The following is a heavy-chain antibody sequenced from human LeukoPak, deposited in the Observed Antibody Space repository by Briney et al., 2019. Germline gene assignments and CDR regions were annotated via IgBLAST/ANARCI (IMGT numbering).Heavy chain of an antibody. V-gene: IGHV3-21*01. J-gene: IGHJ4*02. CDR2: ISSSSSYI. CDR1: GFTFSSYS. CDR3: ARTIAQNYYGSGSYYPPDY. Sequence: GGSLRLSCAASGFTFSSYSMNWVRQAPGKGLEWVSSISSSSSYIYYADSVKGRFTISRDNAKNSLYLQMNSLRAEDTAVYYWARTIAQNYYGSGSYYPPDYWGQGTLVTVSS. D-gene: IGHD3-10*01.